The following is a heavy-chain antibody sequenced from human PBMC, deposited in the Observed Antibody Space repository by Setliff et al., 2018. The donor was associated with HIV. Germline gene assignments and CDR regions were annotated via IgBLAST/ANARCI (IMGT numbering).Heavy chain of an antibody. D-gene: IGHD5-18*01. CDR3: ARATPGYNYGSRHAFDI. J-gene: IGHJ3*02. CDR2: IYYSGST. CDR1: GGSISSGSYY. V-gene: IGHV4-39*07. Sequence: SETLSLTCTVSGGSISSGSYYWGWIRQPPGKGLEWIGSIYYSGSTNYNPSLKSRVTISVDKSKNQFSLKLSSVTAADTAVYYCARATPGYNYGSRHAFDIWGQGTKVTVSS.